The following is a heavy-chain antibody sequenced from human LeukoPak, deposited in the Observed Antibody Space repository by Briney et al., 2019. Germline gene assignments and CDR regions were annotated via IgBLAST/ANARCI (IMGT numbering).Heavy chain of an antibody. CDR1: GYTFSDFW. CDR3: ARLVEVAGRLDY. CDR2: IYPGDSDR. J-gene: IGHJ4*02. Sequence: GESPKISCQASGYTFSDFWIGWVRQRPGKGLEWMSIIYPGDSDRRYSPSFQGRVTISADKSTSTAYLQWSRLKASDTAMYYCARLVEVAGRLDYWGQGTPVIVSS. D-gene: IGHD6-19*01. V-gene: IGHV5-51*01.